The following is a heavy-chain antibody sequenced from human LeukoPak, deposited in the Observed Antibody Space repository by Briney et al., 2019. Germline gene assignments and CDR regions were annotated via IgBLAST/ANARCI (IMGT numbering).Heavy chain of an antibody. CDR1: GGSISSGSYY. D-gene: IGHD5-18*01. CDR3: ARQIQLSYYYYYMDV. J-gene: IGHJ6*03. CDR2: IYTSGST. Sequence: SETLSLTCTVSGGSISSGSYYWSWIRQPAGKGLEWIGRIYTSGSTNYNPSLKSRVTISVDTSKNQFSLKLSSVTAADTAVYYCARQIQLSYYYYYMDVWGKGTTVTVSS. V-gene: IGHV4-61*02.